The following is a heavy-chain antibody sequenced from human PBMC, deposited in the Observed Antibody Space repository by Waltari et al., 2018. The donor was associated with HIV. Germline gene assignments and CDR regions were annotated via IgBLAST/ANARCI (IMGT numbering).Heavy chain of an antibody. CDR1: GGSISSSSYY. V-gene: IGHV4-39*07. CDR3: ARDILEVVVAATHWYFDL. CDR2: IYYSGST. J-gene: IGHJ2*01. D-gene: IGHD2-15*01. Sequence: QLQLQESGPGLVKPSETLSLTCTVSGGSISSSSYYWGWIRQPPGRGLEWIGSIYYSGSTYYNPSLKSRVTISVDTSKNQFSLKVRSVTAADTAVYYCARDILEVVVAATHWYFDLWGRGTLVTVSS.